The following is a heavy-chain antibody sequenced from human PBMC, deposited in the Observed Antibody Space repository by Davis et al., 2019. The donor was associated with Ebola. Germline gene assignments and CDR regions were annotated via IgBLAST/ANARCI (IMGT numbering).Heavy chain of an antibody. CDR2: ISSSSYI. V-gene: IGHV3-21*01. CDR3: ARVSYDSSGNHFDY. Sequence: GESLKISCAASGFTFSSYSMNWVRQAPGKGLEWVSSISSSSYIYYADSVKGRFTISRDNAKNSLYLQMNSLRAEDTAVYYCARVSYDSSGNHFDYWGQGTLVTVSS. CDR1: GFTFSSYS. J-gene: IGHJ4*02. D-gene: IGHD3-22*01.